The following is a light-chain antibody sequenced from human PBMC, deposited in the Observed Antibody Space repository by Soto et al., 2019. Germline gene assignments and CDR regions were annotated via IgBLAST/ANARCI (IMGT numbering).Light chain of an antibody. CDR2: RAS. CDR1: QSIHTW. CDR3: QQYESYPLT. V-gene: IGKV1-5*03. Sequence: DIQMTQSPSTLSASVGDRVTITCRASQSIHTWLAWYQQKPGKAPNRLIYRASSLESGVPSRFSGSGSGTELTLTISSLQPDDFATYYCQQYESYPLTFGAGTKVEI. J-gene: IGKJ4*01.